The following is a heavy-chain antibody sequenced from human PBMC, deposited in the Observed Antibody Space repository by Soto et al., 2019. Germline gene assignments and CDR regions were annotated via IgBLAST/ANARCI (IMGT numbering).Heavy chain of an antibody. CDR3: ARDRSGYYHFDN. V-gene: IGHV4-4*07. D-gene: IGHD3-22*01. CDR1: GGSISNHF. Sequence: SETLSLTCTVSGGSISNHFWTWIRQPAGKGLEWIGRMYTSGSTNYNPSLKSRVTMSVDTSKNQFSLKLSSVTAADTAVYYYARDRSGYYHFDNWGQGTLVTVSS. CDR2: MYTSGST. J-gene: IGHJ4*02.